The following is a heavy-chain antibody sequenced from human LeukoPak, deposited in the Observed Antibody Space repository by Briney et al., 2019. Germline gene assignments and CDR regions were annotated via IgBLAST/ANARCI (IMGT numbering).Heavy chain of an antibody. CDR1: GDSISSSTYY. CDR2: ISQSEST. CDR3: ARARGGSGSYEDY. D-gene: IGHD3-10*01. V-gene: IGHV4-39*07. J-gene: IGHJ4*02. Sequence: SETLSLTCNVYGDSISSSTYYWGWIRQPPGKGLEWIGSISQSESTNYNPTLKSRVTISVDTSKNQFSLKLSSVAAADTAVYYCARARGGSGSYEDYWGQGTLVTVSS.